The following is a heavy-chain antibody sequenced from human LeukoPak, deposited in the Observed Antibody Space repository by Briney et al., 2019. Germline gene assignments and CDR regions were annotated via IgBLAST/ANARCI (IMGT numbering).Heavy chain of an antibody. CDR2: IYYSGST. V-gene: IGHV4-59*01. D-gene: IGHD3-9*01. J-gene: IGHJ3*02. CDR3: ARGYYDILTSDAFDI. CDR1: GGSISSYY. Sequence: SETLSLTCTVSGGSISSYYWSWIRQPPGKGLGWIGYIYYSGSTNYNPSLKSRVTISVDTSKNQFSLKLSSVTAADTAVYYCARGYYDILTSDAFDIWGQGTMVTVSS.